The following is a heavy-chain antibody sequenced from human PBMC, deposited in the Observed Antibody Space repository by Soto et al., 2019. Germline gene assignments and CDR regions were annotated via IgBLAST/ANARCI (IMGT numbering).Heavy chain of an antibody. J-gene: IGHJ6*02. V-gene: IGHV4-59*01. Sequence: QVQLQESGPGLVKPSETLSLTCTVSGGSISSYYWSWIRQPPGKGLEWIGYIYYSGSTNYNPSLNSRVTISVDTSKNQFSLKLSSVTAADTAVYYCARDGVGATSYYYGMDVWGQGTTVTVSS. D-gene: IGHD1-26*01. CDR2: IYYSGST. CDR3: ARDGVGATSYYYGMDV. CDR1: GGSISSYY.